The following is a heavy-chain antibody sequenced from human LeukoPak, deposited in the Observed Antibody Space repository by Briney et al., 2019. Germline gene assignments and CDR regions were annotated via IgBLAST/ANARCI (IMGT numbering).Heavy chain of an antibody. Sequence: ASVKVSCKASGYTFTSYDINWVRQATGQGLEWMGWMNPNSGNTGYAQKFQGRVTMTRNTSISTAYMELSSLRSEDTAVYYCAREGHFDWLPDYYYYGMDVWGKGTTVTVSS. CDR2: MNPNSGNT. CDR3: AREGHFDWLPDYYYYGMDV. V-gene: IGHV1-8*01. D-gene: IGHD3-9*01. CDR1: GYTFTSYD. J-gene: IGHJ6*04.